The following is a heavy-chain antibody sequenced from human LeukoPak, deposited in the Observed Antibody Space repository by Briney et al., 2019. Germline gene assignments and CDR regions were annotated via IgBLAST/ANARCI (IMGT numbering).Heavy chain of an antibody. D-gene: IGHD3-10*01. J-gene: IGHJ4*02. Sequence: PGGSLRLSCAASGFTFSDHYMDWVRQAPGKGLEWVGRTRNKANSYTTEYAASVKGRLTISRDDSKNSLYLQMNSLKTEDTAVYYCARVTRGYDYWGQGTLVTVSS. CDR2: TRNKANSYTT. CDR1: GFTFSDHY. V-gene: IGHV3-72*01. CDR3: ARVTRGYDY.